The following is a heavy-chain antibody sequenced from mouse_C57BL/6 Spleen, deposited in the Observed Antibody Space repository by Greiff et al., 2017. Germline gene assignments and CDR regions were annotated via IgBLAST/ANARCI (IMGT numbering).Heavy chain of an antibody. CDR1: GYAFSSSW. CDR2: ICPGDGDT. V-gene: IGHV1-82*01. Sequence: QVQLQQSGPELVKPGASVKISCKASGYAFSSSWMNWVKQRPGKCLEWIGRICPGDGDTNYNGKFKGKATLTADKSSSTAYMQLSSLTSEASAVYFCARSLGAMDYWGQGTSVTVSS. CDR3: ARSLGAMDY. J-gene: IGHJ4*01.